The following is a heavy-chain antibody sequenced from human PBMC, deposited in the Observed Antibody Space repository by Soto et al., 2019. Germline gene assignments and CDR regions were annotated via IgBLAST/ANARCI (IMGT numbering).Heavy chain of an antibody. Sequence: GGSLRLSCAASGVSFSSYAMSWVLQAPGKGLEWVSAISGSGGSTYYADSVKGRFTISRDNSKSTLYLQMNSLRAEDTAVYYCAKDGYSSPSGFDYRGQGTLVTVSS. CDR1: GVSFSSYA. V-gene: IGHV3-23*01. CDR2: ISGSGGST. CDR3: AKDGYSSPSGFDY. D-gene: IGHD6-13*01. J-gene: IGHJ4*02.